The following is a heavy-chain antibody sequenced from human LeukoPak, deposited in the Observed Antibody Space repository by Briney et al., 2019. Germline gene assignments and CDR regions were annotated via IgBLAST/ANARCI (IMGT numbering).Heavy chain of an antibody. V-gene: IGHV4-59*01. Sequence: LRLSCAASGFTFSSYAMSWIRQPPGKGLEWIGYIYYSGSTNYNPSLKSRVTISVDTSKNQFSLKLSSVTAADTAVYYCARAGYYDFWSGYYTFDYWGQGTLVTVSS. CDR3: ARAGYYDFWSGYYTFDY. CDR2: IYYSGST. D-gene: IGHD3-3*01. J-gene: IGHJ4*02. CDR1: GFTFSSYA.